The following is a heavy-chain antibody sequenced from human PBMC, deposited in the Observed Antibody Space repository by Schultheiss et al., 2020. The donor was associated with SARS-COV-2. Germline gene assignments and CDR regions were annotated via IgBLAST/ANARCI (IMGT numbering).Heavy chain of an antibody. V-gene: IGHV1-69*06. J-gene: IGHJ6*02. Sequence: SVKVSCKASGGSFSKYAISWVRQAPGQGLEWMGGIIPIFGTANYAQKFQGRVTITADKSTSTAYMELSSLRSEDTAVYYCARWEMVRAMEWDYYGMDVWGQGTTVTVSS. D-gene: IGHD3-10*01. CDR1: GGSFSKYA. CDR2: IIPIFGTA. CDR3: ARWEMVRAMEWDYYGMDV.